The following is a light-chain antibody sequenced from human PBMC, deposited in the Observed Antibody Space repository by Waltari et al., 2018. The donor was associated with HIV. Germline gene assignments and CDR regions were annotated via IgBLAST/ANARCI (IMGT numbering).Light chain of an antibody. V-gene: IGLV2-8*01. CDR3: SSYSGSNTLV. CDR2: DVT. J-gene: IGLJ2*01. Sequence: SALTQPPSASGPPGQSVPISCPGTSSAAGGYNHVSWYQQLPGRAPKLMIYDVTKRPSRVPDRFSGSKSGNTASLTVSGLQAEDEADYFCSSYSGSNTLVFGGGTKLTVL. CDR1: SSAAGGYNH.